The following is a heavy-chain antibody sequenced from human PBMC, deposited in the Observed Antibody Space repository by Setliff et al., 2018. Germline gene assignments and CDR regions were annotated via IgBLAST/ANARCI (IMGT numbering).Heavy chain of an antibody. J-gene: IGHJ5*02. CDR1: GGSFSGYY. Sequence: PSETLSLTCAVYGGSFSGYYWNWIRQAPGKGLEWIGEINHRGTTSYTPSLKGRVTISVDTSKNLFSLKLSSVTAVDTAVYFCARGPRFDYESPTYRRRFDPWGQGTAVTVSS. CDR3: ARGPRFDYESPTYRRRFDP. CDR2: INHRGTT. D-gene: IGHD3-22*01. V-gene: IGHV4-34*01.